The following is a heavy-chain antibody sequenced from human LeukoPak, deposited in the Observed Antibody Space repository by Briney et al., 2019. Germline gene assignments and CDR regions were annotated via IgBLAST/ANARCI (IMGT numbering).Heavy chain of an antibody. V-gene: IGHV3-23*01. D-gene: IGHD4-11*01. CDR3: AKDREGLQSY. Sequence: TGGSLRLSCAASGFTFSSYAKSWVRQAPGKGLEWVSAISGSGGSTYYADSVKGRFTIPRDNSKNTLYLQMNSLRAEDTAVYYCAKDREGLQSYWGQGTLVTVSS. J-gene: IGHJ4*02. CDR2: ISGSGGST. CDR1: GFTFSSYA.